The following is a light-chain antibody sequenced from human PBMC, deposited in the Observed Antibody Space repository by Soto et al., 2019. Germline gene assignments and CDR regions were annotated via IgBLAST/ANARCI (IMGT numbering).Light chain of an antibody. CDR1: SSNIGAGYD. J-gene: IGLJ2*01. CDR3: QSYESSLGGV. CDR2: GNS. Sequence: QSVLTQPPSVSGAPGQRVTISCTGSSSNIGAGYDVHWYQQLPGTAPKLLIYGNSNRPSGVPDRFSGSKSGTSASLAITGLQAEDGADYYCQSYESSLGGVFGGGTQLTVL. V-gene: IGLV1-40*01.